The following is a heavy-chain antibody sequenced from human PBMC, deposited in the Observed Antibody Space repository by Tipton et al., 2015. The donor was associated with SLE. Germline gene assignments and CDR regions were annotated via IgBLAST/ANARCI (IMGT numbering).Heavy chain of an antibody. CDR3: AKATDHGGHYDMDV. J-gene: IGHJ6*02. V-gene: IGHV3-72*01. Sequence: SLRLSCAASGFTFSTYWMTWVRQAPGKGLEWVGRTRNKPKSYTTEYAASVKGRFTISRDDAKNSLYLQMNSLKTEDTAVYYGAKATDHGGHYDMDVWGQGTTVTVSS. CDR2: TRNKPKSYTT. CDR1: GFTFSTYW. D-gene: IGHD1-14*01.